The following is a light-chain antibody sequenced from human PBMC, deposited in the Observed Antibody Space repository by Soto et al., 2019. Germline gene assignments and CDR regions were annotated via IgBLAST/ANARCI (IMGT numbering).Light chain of an antibody. Sequence: DIQLTQSPSILSASVGDRVTITCRASQSIGSWLAWYQQKPGKAPNLLIFQTSNLESGVPSRFSGSGSGTEFTLTISSLQPDDFATYYCQQCNTYSTFGQGTKVETK. CDR1: QSIGSW. CDR3: QQCNTYST. V-gene: IGKV1-5*03. CDR2: QTS. J-gene: IGKJ1*01.